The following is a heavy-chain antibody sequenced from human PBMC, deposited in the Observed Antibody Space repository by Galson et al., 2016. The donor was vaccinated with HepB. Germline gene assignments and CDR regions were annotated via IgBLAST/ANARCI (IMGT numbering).Heavy chain of an antibody. D-gene: IGHD2-8*01. CDR3: AVLGYCINGVCPHALGGDGGFYHYGMDV. Sequence: SVKVSCKASGYTFNSYDINWVRQAPGQGLEWMGWMNPNSANTGSAQKFQGRVIMTRNTSISTAYMELRSLRSEDTAVYYCAVLGYCINGVCPHALGGDGGFYHYGMDVWGQGTTVTVSS. CDR1: GYTFNSYD. V-gene: IGHV1-8*01. J-gene: IGHJ6*02. CDR2: MNPNSANT.